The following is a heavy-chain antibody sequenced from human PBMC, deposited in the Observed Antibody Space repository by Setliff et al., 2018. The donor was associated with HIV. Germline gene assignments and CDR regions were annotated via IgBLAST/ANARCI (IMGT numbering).Heavy chain of an antibody. CDR3: ARGAYRFDS. CDR1: GGSFSGYY. D-gene: IGHD2-2*01. V-gene: IGHV4-4*08. J-gene: IGHJ5*01. CDR2: IYIYNSGST. Sequence: SETLSLTCSVSGGSFSGYYWSWIRQPPGKGLEWIGYIYIYNSGSTNYNPSLESRVTISVDTSKNDFSLKMTSVTAADTAVYYCARGAYRFDSWGQGNLVTVSS.